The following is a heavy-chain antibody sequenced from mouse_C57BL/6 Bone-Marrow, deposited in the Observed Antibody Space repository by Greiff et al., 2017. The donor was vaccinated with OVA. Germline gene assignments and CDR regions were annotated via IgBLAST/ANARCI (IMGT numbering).Heavy chain of an antibody. CDR1: GYTFTSYW. J-gene: IGHJ2*01. D-gene: IGHD1-1*01. Sequence: QVQLKQPGAELVRPGSSVKLSCKASGYTFTSYWMDWVKQRPGQGLEWIGNIYPSDSETHYNQKFKDKATLTVDKSSSTAYMQRSSLTSEDAAVYYCAREGGITTARWGQGTTLTVSS. V-gene: IGHV1-61*01. CDR2: IYPSDSET. CDR3: AREGGITTAR.